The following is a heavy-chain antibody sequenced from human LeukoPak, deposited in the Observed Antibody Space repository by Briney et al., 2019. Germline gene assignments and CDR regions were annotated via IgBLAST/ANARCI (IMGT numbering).Heavy chain of an antibody. D-gene: IGHD6-13*01. J-gene: IGHJ5*02. V-gene: IGHV1-2*02. CDR2: INPNSGGT. Sequence: GASVKVSCKASGYTFTGYYMHWVRQAPGQGLEWMGWINPNSGGTNYAQKFQGRVTITTDESTSTAYMELSSLRSEDTAVYYCARDRDFWAERAGIAAAGTDAAFDPWGQGTLVTVSS. CDR1: GYTFTGYY. CDR3: ARDRDFWAERAGIAAAGTDAAFDP.